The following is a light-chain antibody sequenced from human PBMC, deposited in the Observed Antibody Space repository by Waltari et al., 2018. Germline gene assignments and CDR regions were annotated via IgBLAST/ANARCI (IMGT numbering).Light chain of an antibody. CDR2: GAS. Sequence: EVVLTQSPATLSVSLGERATLSCRASQRASSDLAWYQQKPGQAPRLIIHGASIRATGIPARFSGSGSGTEFTLTISSLQSEDSAVYYCQQYNKWPPGTFGQGTKVEIK. V-gene: IGKV3-15*01. J-gene: IGKJ1*01. CDR3: QQYNKWPPGT. CDR1: QRASSD.